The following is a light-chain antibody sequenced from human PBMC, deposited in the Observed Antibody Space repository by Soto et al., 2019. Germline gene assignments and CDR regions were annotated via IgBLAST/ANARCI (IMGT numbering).Light chain of an antibody. CDR3: QQSYSDVYT. J-gene: IGKJ2*01. V-gene: IGKV1-39*01. CDR1: QSIDKY. CDR2: AAS. Sequence: DIQVTQSPSSLSASVGDRVTITCRASQSIDKYLNWYQQKPGKAPKVLIYAASNLQSGVPSRFSGSGSGTDFTLTISSLQPEDFASYYCQQSYSDVYTFGQGTKLEIK.